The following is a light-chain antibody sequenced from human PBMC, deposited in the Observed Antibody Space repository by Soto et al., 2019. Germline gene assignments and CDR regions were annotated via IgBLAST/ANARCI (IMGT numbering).Light chain of an antibody. J-gene: IGKJ5*01. V-gene: IGKV3-20*01. CDR2: RAS. CDR3: QQYGSSWIT. CDR1: QSVSSSY. Sequence: EIVLTQSPGTLSLSPGERATLSCRASQSVSSSYLAWYQQKPGQAPRLLIYRASSRATGIPDRFSGSGSGTDFTLTISRLEPEDFAVYYCQQYGSSWITFGQGTRLEIK.